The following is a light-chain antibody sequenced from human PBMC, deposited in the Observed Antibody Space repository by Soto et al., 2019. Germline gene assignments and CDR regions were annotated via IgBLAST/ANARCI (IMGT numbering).Light chain of an antibody. J-gene: IGKJ5*01. CDR3: QQYENLPT. CDR1: QSISSW. CDR2: KAS. Sequence: DIQMTQSPSTLSASVGDRVTITCRASQSISSWLAWYQQKPGKAPKFLIYKASSLQSGVPSRFSGSGSGKDFTLTISSLQPEDIATYYCQQYENLPTFGQGTRLEIK. V-gene: IGKV1-5*03.